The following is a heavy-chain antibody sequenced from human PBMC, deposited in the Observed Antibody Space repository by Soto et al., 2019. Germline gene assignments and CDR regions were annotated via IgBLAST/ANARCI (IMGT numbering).Heavy chain of an antibody. D-gene: IGHD3-9*01. CDR3: ARGPSYSDYSNDWFFDS. Sequence: EVQLVESGGGFVQPGGSLRLACAASGFTFSGYWMTWVRQAPGKGLEWVADIKKDGTEKYYVDSVKGRFTISRDNDKKSVYLQMNGLPVEDTAVYRCARGPSYSDYSNDWFFDSWGQGALVTVSS. V-gene: IGHV3-7*03. CDR1: GFTFSGYW. CDR2: IKKDGTEK. J-gene: IGHJ4*02.